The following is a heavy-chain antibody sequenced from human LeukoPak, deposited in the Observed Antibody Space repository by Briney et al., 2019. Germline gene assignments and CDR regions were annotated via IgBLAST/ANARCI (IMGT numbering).Heavy chain of an antibody. V-gene: IGHV1-69*05. CDR3: ARDPSTAAAATDY. D-gene: IGHD6-13*01. Sequence: SVKVSCKASGYTFTSYGISWVRQAPGQGLEWMGGIIPIFGTANYAQKFQGRVTITTDKSTSTAYMELSSLRSEDTAVYYCARDPSTAAAATDYWGQGTLVTVSS. CDR2: IIPIFGTA. J-gene: IGHJ4*02. CDR1: GYTFTSYG.